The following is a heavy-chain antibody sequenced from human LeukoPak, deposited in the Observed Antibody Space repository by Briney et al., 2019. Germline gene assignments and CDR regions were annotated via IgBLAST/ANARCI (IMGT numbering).Heavy chain of an antibody. Sequence: GGSLRLSCATSGFTFSNYWMTWVRQAPGKGLEWVAHINQDGSEEHYMDSAKARFTISRDNTKNSLSLQMNSLRAEDTAVYYCVRDGGVSGYDLLDYWGQGTLVTVSS. J-gene: IGHJ4*02. CDR3: VRDGGVSGYDLLDY. V-gene: IGHV3-7*01. CDR1: GFTFSNYW. CDR2: INQDGSEE. D-gene: IGHD5-12*01.